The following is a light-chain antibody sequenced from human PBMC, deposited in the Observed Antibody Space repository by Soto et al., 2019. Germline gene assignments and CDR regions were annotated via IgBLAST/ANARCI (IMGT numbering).Light chain of an antibody. J-gene: IGKJ1*01. Sequence: DIQLTQSPSSLSASVGERVTITCRARQNITNYFNWYQQKPGKAPTLLIYAASSLQSGVPSRFSGSGSGTDFTLTISSLQPEDFATYYCQQTYRSSWTFGPGTKVEI. CDR1: QNITNY. V-gene: IGKV1-39*01. CDR2: AAS. CDR3: QQTYRSSWT.